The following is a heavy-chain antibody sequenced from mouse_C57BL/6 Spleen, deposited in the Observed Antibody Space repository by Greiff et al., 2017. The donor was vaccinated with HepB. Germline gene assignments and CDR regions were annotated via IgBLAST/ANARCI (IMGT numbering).Heavy chain of an antibody. Sequence: VQLQQSDAELVKPGASVKISCKVSGYTFTDHPIHWMKQRPEQGLEWIGYIYPRDGSTKYNEKFKGKATLTADKSSSTAYMQLNSLTSEDAAVDFCARTPDYYGSAWFAYWGQGTLVTVAA. CDR3: ARTPDYYGSAWFAY. J-gene: IGHJ3*01. CDR2: IYPRDGST. D-gene: IGHD1-1*01. CDR1: GYTFTDHP. V-gene: IGHV1-78*01.